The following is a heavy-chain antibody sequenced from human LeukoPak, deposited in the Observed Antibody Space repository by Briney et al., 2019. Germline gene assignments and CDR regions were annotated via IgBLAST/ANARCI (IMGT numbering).Heavy chain of an antibody. Sequence: SETLSLTCTVSGGSISSYYWSWIRQPPGKGLEWIGYIYYSGSTNYNPSLKSRVTISVDTSKNQFSLKLSSVTAADTAVYYCARGVVVVPAAIDSFDYWGQGTLVTVSS. V-gene: IGHV4-59*01. J-gene: IGHJ4*02. CDR2: IYYSGST. CDR3: ARGVVVVPAAIDSFDY. CDR1: GGSISSYY. D-gene: IGHD2-2*01.